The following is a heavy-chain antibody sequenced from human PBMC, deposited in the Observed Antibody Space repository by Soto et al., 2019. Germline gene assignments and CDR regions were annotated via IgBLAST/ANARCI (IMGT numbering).Heavy chain of an antibody. CDR2: IIPIFGTA. V-gene: IGHV1-69*13. Sequence: GASVKVSCKASGYTFTSYGISWVRQAPGQRLEWMGGIIPIFGTANYAQKFQGRVTITADESTSTAYMELSSLRSEDTAVYYCATNYYDSSGPIWFDPWGQGTLVTVSS. CDR3: ATNYYDSSGPIWFDP. J-gene: IGHJ5*02. D-gene: IGHD3-22*01. CDR1: GYTFTSYG.